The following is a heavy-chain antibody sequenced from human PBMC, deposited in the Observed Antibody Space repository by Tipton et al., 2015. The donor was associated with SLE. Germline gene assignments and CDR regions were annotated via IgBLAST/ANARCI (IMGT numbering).Heavy chain of an antibody. CDR1: GFTFGDYA. J-gene: IGHJ4*02. V-gene: IGHV3-49*03. CDR2: IRSKAYGGTT. D-gene: IGHD4-17*01. CDR3: TREAYGAPFYDY. Sequence: RSLRLSCTASGFTFGDYAMSWFRQAPGKGLEWVGFIRSKAYGGTTEYAASVKGRFTISRDDSKSFAYLQMNSLKTEDTAVYYCTREAYGAPFYDYWGQGTLVTVSS.